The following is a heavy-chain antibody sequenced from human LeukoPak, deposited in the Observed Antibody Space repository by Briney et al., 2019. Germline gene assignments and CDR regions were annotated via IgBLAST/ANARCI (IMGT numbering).Heavy chain of an antibody. V-gene: IGHV1-46*01. CDR2: INPSGGST. CDR1: GYTFTSYY. D-gene: IGHD5-18*01. CDR3: AREGDVDTATWHWFDP. J-gene: IGHJ5*02. Sequence: GASLSASCKPSGYTFTSYYMHWVRQTPGQGLERMGLINPSGGSTSYAQKFQGRVTMTRDTSTSTVYMELSSLRSEDTAVYYCAREGDVDTATWHWFDPWGQGTLVTVSS.